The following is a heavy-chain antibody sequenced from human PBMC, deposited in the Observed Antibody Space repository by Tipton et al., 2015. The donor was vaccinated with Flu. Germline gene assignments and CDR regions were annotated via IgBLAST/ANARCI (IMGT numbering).Heavy chain of an antibody. J-gene: IGHJ5*02. D-gene: IGHD4-11*01. CDR3: ARRDFSNYVSDPKNWFDR. CDR2: IHRSGST. V-gene: IGHV4-38-2*01. CDR1: GDYISGDYF. Sequence: TLSLTCAVSGDYISGDYFWDWIRQPPGKGLEWIATIHRSGSTRYNPSLNSRVTISVDTSKNQFSLEMRSVTAADLAVYYCARRDFSNYVSDPKNWFDRWGPGTLVTVSS.